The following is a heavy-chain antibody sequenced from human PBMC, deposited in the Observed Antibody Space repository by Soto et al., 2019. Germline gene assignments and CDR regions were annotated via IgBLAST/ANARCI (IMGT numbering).Heavy chain of an antibody. CDR1: GYTFTTYY. CDR2: FNPSGGST. Sequence: QVQLVQSGAEVKKPGASVKVSCETSGYTFTTYYMHWVRRAPGQGLEWMGMFNPSGGSTSYAQKFQGRVTMTRDTSTRTIYMELSSLRRDDTAIYYCARRAYNYANMDVWGQGTTVTVSS. D-gene: IGHD5-18*01. J-gene: IGHJ6*02. V-gene: IGHV1-46*01. CDR3: ARRAYNYANMDV.